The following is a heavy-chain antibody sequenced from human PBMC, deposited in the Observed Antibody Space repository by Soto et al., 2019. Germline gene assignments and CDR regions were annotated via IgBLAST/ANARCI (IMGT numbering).Heavy chain of an antibody. CDR3: ARGYHWSFEK. CDR1: GDTVSTNVAA. V-gene: IGHV6-1*01. Sequence: QVQLQQSSPGLVMPSQTLSVTCAISGDTVSTNVAAWHWIRQSPSRGLEWLARTYYRSAWYSDYAFSVRGRITINADTSNNQFSLRLDSVTPDDTAGYYCARGYHWSFEKWGQGTLVTGSS. CDR2: TYYRSAWYS. J-gene: IGHJ4*02. D-gene: IGHD5-12*01.